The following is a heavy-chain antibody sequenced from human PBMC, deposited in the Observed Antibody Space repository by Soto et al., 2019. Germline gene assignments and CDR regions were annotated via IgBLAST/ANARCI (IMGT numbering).Heavy chain of an antibody. D-gene: IGHD3-3*01. CDR1: GFTFSISG. CDR2: ISYDGSNK. CDR3: ARFLEWLLPGEAFDI. Sequence: GGSLRLSCAASGFTFSISGMDWVCQAPGKGLEWVAVISYDGSNKYYADSVKGRFTISRDNSKNTLYLQMNSLRAEDTAVYYCARFLEWLLPGEAFDIWGQGTMVTVSS. V-gene: IGHV3-30*03. J-gene: IGHJ3*02.